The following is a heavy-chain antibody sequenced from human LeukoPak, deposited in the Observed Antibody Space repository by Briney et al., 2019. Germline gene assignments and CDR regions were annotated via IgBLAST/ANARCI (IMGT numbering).Heavy chain of an antibody. CDR3: ARDGGSSWYFDY. CDR2: ISSSGITT. Sequence: GGSLRLSCAASGFTFSDYYMSWIRQAPGKGLECVSYISSSGITTNHADSVKGPFTISRDTAKNSLYLQLSSLRAEDTAMYYWARDGGSSWYFDYWGQGTLVTVSS. J-gene: IGHJ4*02. D-gene: IGHD6-13*01. V-gene: IGHV3-11*04. CDR1: GFTFSDYY.